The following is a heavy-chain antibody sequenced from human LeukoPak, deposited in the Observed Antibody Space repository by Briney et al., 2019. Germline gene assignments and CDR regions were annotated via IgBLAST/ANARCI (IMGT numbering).Heavy chain of an antibody. CDR3: ASRGWVEWGLLDFDI. CDR1: GFTFSSYA. J-gene: IGHJ3*02. Sequence: GGSLRLSCAASGFTFSSYAMNWVRQTPGKGLEWVSAISGTGGSTYYADSVKGRFTISRDNSKNTLYLQMNSLRAEDTAVYYCASRGWVEWGLLDFDIWGQGTMVTVSS. CDR2: ISGTGGST. V-gene: IGHV3-23*01. D-gene: IGHD3-3*01.